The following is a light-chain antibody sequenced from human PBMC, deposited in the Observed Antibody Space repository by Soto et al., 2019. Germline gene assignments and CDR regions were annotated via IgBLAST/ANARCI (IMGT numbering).Light chain of an antibody. Sequence: VMIQSPLSVPLALGRPASISCRSNQSLVHSDGIAYFSWFQQRPGRSPRRLIYKVSNRDSGVPARFSGSGSGTDFALKISRVEAEDVGVYYCMQGTHWPMTFGQGTRLEIK. J-gene: IGKJ5*01. V-gene: IGKV2-30*02. CDR2: KVS. CDR1: QSLVHSDGIAY. CDR3: MQGTHWPMT.